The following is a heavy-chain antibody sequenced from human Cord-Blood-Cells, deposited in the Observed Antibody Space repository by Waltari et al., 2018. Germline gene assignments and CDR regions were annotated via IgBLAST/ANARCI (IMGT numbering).Heavy chain of an antibody. CDR2: IYWDDDK. V-gene: IGHV2-5*02. D-gene: IGHD3-10*01. CDR3: AHRLDPPSMVQGVIGHWFDP. Sequence: QITLKESGPTLVKPTQTLTLTCTFSGFSLSTSGVGVGWIRQPPGKALEWLALIYWDDDKRYSPSLKSRLTITKDTSKNQVVLTMTNMDPVDTATYYCAHRLDPPSMVQGVIGHWFDPWGQGTLVTVSS. J-gene: IGHJ5*02. CDR1: GFSLSTSGVG.